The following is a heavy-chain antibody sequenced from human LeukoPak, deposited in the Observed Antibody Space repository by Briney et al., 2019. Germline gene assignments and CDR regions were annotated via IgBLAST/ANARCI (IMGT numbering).Heavy chain of an antibody. Sequence: PSETLSLTCTVSGGSISSYYWGWIRQPPGKGLEWIGYIYYSGSTNYNPSLKSRVTISVDTSKNQFSLKLSSVTAADTAVYYCVAYSSSSPLYYYGMDVWGQGTTVTVSS. CDR3: VAYSSSSPLYYYGMDV. D-gene: IGHD6-6*01. CDR1: GGSISSYY. J-gene: IGHJ6*02. V-gene: IGHV4-59*01. CDR2: IYYSGST.